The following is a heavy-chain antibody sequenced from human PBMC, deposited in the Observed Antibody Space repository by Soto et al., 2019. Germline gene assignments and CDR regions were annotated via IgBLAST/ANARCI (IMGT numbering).Heavy chain of an antibody. V-gene: IGHV1-18*01. J-gene: IGHJ5*02. Sequence: QVQLVQSGAEVKKPGASVKVSCKASGYTFTSYGISWVRQAPGQGLEWMGWISAYNGNTNSAQKLQGRVTMTTDTSTSTAYMELRSLRSDDTAVYYCAGLGYCSGGSCYSFWFDPWGQGTLVTVSS. D-gene: IGHD2-15*01. CDR1: GYTFTSYG. CDR3: AGLGYCSGGSCYSFWFDP. CDR2: ISAYNGNT.